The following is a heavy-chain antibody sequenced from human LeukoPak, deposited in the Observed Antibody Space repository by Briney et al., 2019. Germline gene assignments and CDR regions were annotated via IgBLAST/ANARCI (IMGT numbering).Heavy chain of an antibody. J-gene: IGHJ4*02. Sequence: SETLSLTCIISGGSISSYYWSWIRQPPAKRLEWIGYIYYSGSTEYNPSLESRVTISVDTSLNQFSLKLSSVTAADTAVYYCARGGWLKSFNYNFDYWGQGTLVTVSS. CDR3: ARGGWLKSFNYNFDY. V-gene: IGHV4-59*01. CDR1: GGSISSYY. CDR2: IYYSGST. D-gene: IGHD5-24*01.